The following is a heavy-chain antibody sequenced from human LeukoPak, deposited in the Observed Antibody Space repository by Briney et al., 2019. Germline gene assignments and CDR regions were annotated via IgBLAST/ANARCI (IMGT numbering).Heavy chain of an antibody. CDR3: ARATAENDH. Sequence: GASVKVSCKASGYTFTGYYMHWVRQAPGQGLEWMGWINPKTGGTSYAQKFQGRVTMTRDTSISTINMELTRLTSDVTAVYYCARATAENDHWGQGTLVTVSS. CDR2: INPKTGGT. D-gene: IGHD1-14*01. CDR1: GYTFTGYY. J-gene: IGHJ4*02. V-gene: IGHV1-2*02.